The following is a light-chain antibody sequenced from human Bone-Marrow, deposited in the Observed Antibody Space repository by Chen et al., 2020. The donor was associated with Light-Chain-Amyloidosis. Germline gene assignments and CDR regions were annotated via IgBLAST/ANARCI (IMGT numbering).Light chain of an antibody. CDR1: NIGSTS. J-gene: IGLJ3*02. CDR3: QVWDRSSDRPV. CDR2: DDS. V-gene: IGLV3-21*02. Sequence: SYVLTQPSSVYVAPGQTATIACGGNNIGSTSVHWYQQTPGQTPRLVVYDDSDRPSGIPERLSGSNSVNTDTRTLSRVEAGDEADDYCQVWDRSSDRPVFGGGTKLTVL.